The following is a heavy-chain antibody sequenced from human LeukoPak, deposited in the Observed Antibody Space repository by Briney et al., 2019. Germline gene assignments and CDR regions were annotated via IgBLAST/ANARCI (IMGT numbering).Heavy chain of an antibody. V-gene: IGHV4-38-2*02. CDR1: DFSISSGYY. Sequence: SETLSLTCTVSDFSISSGYYRAWIRQPPGKGLEWIGNIFQSGSTYYNASLGSRVTILVNTSKNQFSLRLNSVTTADTAVYCCARLHRATYYFDYWGQGTLVTVSS. J-gene: IGHJ4*02. CDR3: ARLHRATYYFDY. CDR2: IFQSGST.